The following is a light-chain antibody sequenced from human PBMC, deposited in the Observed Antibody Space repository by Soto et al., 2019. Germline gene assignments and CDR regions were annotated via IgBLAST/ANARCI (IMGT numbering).Light chain of an antibody. J-gene: IGKJ1*01. CDR2: NAS. V-gene: IGKV1-5*01. Sequence: DIQLTQSPSTLSASVGERVTLTCMASQSISTWLAWYQQKPGKAPKLLISNASSWESGVPSTFSGSASGTEFTLTISSLQPDDFATYYCQQYNSYPWTFGQGTKVDIK. CDR1: QSISTW. CDR3: QQYNSYPWT.